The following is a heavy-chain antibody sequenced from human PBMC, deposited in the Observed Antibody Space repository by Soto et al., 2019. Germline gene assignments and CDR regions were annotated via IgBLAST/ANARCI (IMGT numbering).Heavy chain of an antibody. D-gene: IGHD3-3*01. CDR3: ASSNSDYDFWSGYQPWFDP. CDR1: GYTFTSYD. Sequence: VQLVQSGAEVKKPGASVKVSCKASGYTFTSYDINWVRQATGQGLEWMGWMNPNSGNTGYAQKFQGRVTMTRNTSISTAYMELSSLRSEDTAVYYCASSNSDYDFWSGYQPWFDPWGQGTLVTVSS. CDR2: MNPNSGNT. J-gene: IGHJ5*02. V-gene: IGHV1-8*01.